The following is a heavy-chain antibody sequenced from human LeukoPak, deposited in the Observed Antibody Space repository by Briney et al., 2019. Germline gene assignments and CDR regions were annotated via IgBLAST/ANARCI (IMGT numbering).Heavy chain of an antibody. CDR2: ISSSGSTI. CDR3: ARALTPPYYYDSSGYYEDY. D-gene: IGHD3-22*01. CDR1: GFTFSSYE. V-gene: IGHV3-48*03. J-gene: IGHJ4*02. Sequence: GGSLRLSCAASGFTFSSYEMNWVCQAPGKGLEWVSYISSSGSTIYYADSVKGRFTISRDNAKNSLYLQMNSLRAEDTAVYYCARALTPPYYYDSSGYYEDYWGQGTLVTVSS.